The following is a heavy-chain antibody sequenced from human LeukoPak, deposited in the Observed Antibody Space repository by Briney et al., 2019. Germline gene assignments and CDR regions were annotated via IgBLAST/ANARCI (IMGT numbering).Heavy chain of an antibody. Sequence: PGGSLRLSCVASGFTFTNYWMHWVRHAPGMGLVWVSRIDNDGNNINYADPVKGRFTISRDNAKNSLYLQMNSLRAEDTAVYYCAELGITMIGGVWGKGTTVTISS. CDR2: IDNDGNNI. J-gene: IGHJ6*04. D-gene: IGHD3-10*02. CDR3: AELGITMIGGV. V-gene: IGHV3-74*01. CDR1: GFTFTNYW.